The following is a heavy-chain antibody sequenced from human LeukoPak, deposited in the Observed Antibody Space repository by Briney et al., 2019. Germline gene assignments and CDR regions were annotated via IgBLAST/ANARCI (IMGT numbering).Heavy chain of an antibody. V-gene: IGHV4-61*02. Sequence: SETLSLTCTVSGGSISSGSYYWSWIRQPAGKGLEWIGRIYTSGSTNYNPSPKSRVTISVDTSKNQFSLKLSSVTAADTAVYYCARNYYGSGSKYYFDYWGQGTLVTVSS. J-gene: IGHJ4*02. CDR1: GGSISSGSYY. D-gene: IGHD3-10*01. CDR2: IYTSGST. CDR3: ARNYYGSGSKYYFDY.